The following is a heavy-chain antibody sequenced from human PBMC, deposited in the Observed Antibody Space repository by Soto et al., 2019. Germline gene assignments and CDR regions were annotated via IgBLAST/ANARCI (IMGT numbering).Heavy chain of an antibody. Sequence: GGSLRLSCVTSGFTFTRNTMNWVRQAPGKGLEWVASITSSGSYVYYADSVKGRFSASRDNAKNSLSLQMDSLRPDDTAIYFCVKDEGIEAMDVWGQGTTVTVSS. CDR2: ITSSGSYV. D-gene: IGHD3-3*02. V-gene: IGHV3-21*01. CDR1: GFTFTRNT. CDR3: VKDEGIEAMDV. J-gene: IGHJ6*02.